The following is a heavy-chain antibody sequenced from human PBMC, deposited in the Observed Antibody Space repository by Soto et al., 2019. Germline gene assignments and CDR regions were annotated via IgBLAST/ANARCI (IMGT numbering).Heavy chain of an antibody. CDR1: GGSISSRCCY. J-gene: IGHJ5*02. Sequence: SSETLSLTCPVSGGSISSRCCYWGWIRKPPGKGLEWIGTIYYSGSTYYNPSLKSRVTISVDRSKNQFSLKLSSVTAADTAVYYCARVPSPWGQGTLVTVSS. CDR3: ARVPSP. CDR2: IYYSGST. V-gene: IGHV4-39*07.